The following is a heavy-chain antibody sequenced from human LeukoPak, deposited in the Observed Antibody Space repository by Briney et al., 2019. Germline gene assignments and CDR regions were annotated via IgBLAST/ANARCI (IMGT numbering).Heavy chain of an antibody. CDR1: GFTFSSYW. D-gene: IGHD2-21*01. J-gene: IGHJ4*02. CDR3: ARVSSGVEAIYYFDY. Sequence: GGSLRLSCAASGFTFSSYWMHWVRQAPGKGLVWVSRIHSDGSSTTYADSVRGRFAISRDNAKNSLYLQMNSLRADDTALYYCARVSSGVEAIYYFDYWGQGTMVTVSS. CDR2: IHSDGSST. V-gene: IGHV3-74*01.